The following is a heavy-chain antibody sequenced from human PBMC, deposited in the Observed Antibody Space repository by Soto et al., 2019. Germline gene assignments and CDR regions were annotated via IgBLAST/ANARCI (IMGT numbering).Heavy chain of an antibody. CDR1: GGSISSYY. Sequence: SETLSLTCTVSGGSISSYYWSWIRQPPGKGLEWIGYIYYSGSTNYNPSLKSRLTITKDTSKNQVVLTMTNMDPVDTATYYCAHLWPFSQNYFDYWGQGTLVTVSS. CDR3: AHLWPFSQNYFDY. CDR2: IYYSGST. V-gene: IGHV4-59*01. J-gene: IGHJ4*02.